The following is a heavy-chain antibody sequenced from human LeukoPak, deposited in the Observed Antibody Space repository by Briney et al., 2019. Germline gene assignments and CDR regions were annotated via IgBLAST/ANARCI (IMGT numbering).Heavy chain of an antibody. J-gene: IGHJ4*02. CDR3: ARKGYYYDSSGLDY. V-gene: IGHV1-8*01. D-gene: IGHD3-22*01. Sequence: ASVKVSCKASGYTFTSYDINWVRQATGQGLEWMGWMNPNSGNTGYAQKFQGRVTMTRNTSISTAYMELSSQRSEDTAVYYCARKGYYYDSSGLDYWGQGTLVTVSS. CDR2: MNPNSGNT. CDR1: GYTFTSYD.